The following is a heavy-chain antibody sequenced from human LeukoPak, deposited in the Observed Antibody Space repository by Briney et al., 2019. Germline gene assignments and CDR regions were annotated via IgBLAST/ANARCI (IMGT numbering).Heavy chain of an antibody. Sequence: ASVKVSCKASGYTFTSYAMHWVRQAPGQRLEWMGWINAGNGNTKYSQKFQGRVTITRDTSASTAYMELSSLRSEDTAVYYCARDLLYYYDSSGLDAFDIWGQGTMVTVSS. J-gene: IGHJ3*02. CDR3: ARDLLYYYDSSGLDAFDI. CDR2: INAGNGNT. D-gene: IGHD3-22*01. V-gene: IGHV1-3*01. CDR1: GYTFTSYA.